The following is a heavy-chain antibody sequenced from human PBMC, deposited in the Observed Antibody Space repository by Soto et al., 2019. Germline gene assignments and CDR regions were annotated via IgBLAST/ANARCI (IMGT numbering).Heavy chain of an antibody. Sequence: PSETLSLTCTVSGGSITNHYWSWIRQPPGKGLEWIGYVDVRGSTNYSPSLKSRVTMSVDTSKNQFSLKLSSVTAADTAVYYCARERPDGARLDPWGQGTLVTVSS. D-gene: IGHD6-6*01. CDR3: ARERPDGARLDP. V-gene: IGHV4-4*08. CDR2: VDVRGST. CDR1: GGSITNHY. J-gene: IGHJ5*02.